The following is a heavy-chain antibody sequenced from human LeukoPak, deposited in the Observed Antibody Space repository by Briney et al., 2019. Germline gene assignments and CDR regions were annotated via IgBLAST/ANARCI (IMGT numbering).Heavy chain of an antibody. J-gene: IGHJ4*02. V-gene: IGHV4-38-2*02. CDR2: IYHSGST. D-gene: IGHD1-26*01. Sequence: SETLPLTCTVSGYSISSGYYWGWIRQPPGKGLEWIGSIYHSGSTYYNPSLKSRVTISVDTSKNQFSLKLSSVTAADTAVYYCARAHSARSYPKPFDYWGQGTLVTVSS. CDR3: ARAHSARSYPKPFDY. CDR1: GYSISSGYY.